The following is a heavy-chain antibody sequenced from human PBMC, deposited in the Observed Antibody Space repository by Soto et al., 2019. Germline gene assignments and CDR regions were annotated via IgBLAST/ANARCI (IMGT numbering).Heavy chain of an antibody. CDR3: ARESVVTGNWFDP. Sequence: SVKVSCKASGGTFSSYAISLVRQAPGQGLEWMGGIIPIFGTANYAQKFQGRVTITADESTSTAYMELSSLRSEDTAVYYCARESVVTGNWFDPWXQGTLVTVSS. CDR1: GGTFSSYA. CDR2: IIPIFGTA. J-gene: IGHJ5*02. D-gene: IGHD2-15*01. V-gene: IGHV1-69*13.